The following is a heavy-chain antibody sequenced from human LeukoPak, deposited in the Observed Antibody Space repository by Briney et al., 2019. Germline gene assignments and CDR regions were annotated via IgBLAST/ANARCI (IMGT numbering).Heavy chain of an antibody. CDR2: IYYSGST. J-gene: IGHJ4*02. CDR1: GGSISSYY. Sequence: SETLSHTCTVSGGSISSYYWSWIRQPPGKGLEWIGYIYYSGSTNYSPSLKSRVTMSGDTSKNQFSLRLSSVTAADTAVYYCARDRSLGIIDYWGQGTLVTVSS. D-gene: IGHD3-16*01. V-gene: IGHV4-59*01. CDR3: ARDRSLGIIDY.